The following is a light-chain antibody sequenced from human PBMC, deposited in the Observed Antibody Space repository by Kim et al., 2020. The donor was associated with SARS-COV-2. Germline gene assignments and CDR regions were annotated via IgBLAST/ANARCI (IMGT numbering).Light chain of an antibody. Sequence: ASVGDRVTITCRASQDIRNDLGWYQQNPGRAPQRLIYGASSLQSGVPSRFSVSGSGTEFTLTISSLQPEDFATYFCLQHNTYPITFVQGTRLEIK. CDR2: GAS. CDR1: QDIRND. CDR3: LQHNTYPIT. J-gene: IGKJ5*01. V-gene: IGKV1-17*01.